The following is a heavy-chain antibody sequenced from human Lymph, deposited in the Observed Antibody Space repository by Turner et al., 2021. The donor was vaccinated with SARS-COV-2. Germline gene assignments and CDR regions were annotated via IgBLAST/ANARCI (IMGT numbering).Heavy chain of an antibody. CDR1: GFTFSSYA. J-gene: IGHJ5*02. D-gene: IGHD6-6*01. CDR3: ARSSIAARSWFDP. Sequence: VQLVESGGGVVQPWRSLRLSCSASGFTFSSYAMHWVRQAPGKGLEWVAVISYDGSNKYYADSVKGRFTISRDNSKNTLYLQMNSLRAEDTAVYYCARSSIAARSWFDPWGQGTLVTVSS. CDR2: ISYDGSNK. V-gene: IGHV3-30-3*01.